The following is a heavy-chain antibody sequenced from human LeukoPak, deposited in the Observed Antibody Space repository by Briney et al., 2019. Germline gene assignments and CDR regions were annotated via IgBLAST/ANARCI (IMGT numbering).Heavy chain of an antibody. J-gene: IGHJ4*02. CDR3: ARDRGRATYSSSSDY. CDR2: IYHSGDT. Sequence: PSETLSLTCAVSGYSISSGYYWGWIRQPPGKGLERIGTIYHSGDTYYNPSLKSRLTISVDTSKNQFSLRLTSVAAADTAVYYCARDRGRATYSSSSDYWGQGTLVTVSS. CDR1: GYSISSGYY. V-gene: IGHV4-38-2*02. D-gene: IGHD6-6*01.